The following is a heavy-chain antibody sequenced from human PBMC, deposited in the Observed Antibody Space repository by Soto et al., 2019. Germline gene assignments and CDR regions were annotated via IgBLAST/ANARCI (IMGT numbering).Heavy chain of an antibody. CDR2: IYYSGST. Sequence: PSETLSLTCTVSGGSISSSSYYWGWIRQPPGKGLEWIGSIYYSGSTYYNPSLKSRVTISVDTSKNQFSLKLSSVTAADTAVYYCARSESGSYYWVDYWGQGTLVTVSS. CDR1: GGSISSSSYY. D-gene: IGHD1-26*01. J-gene: IGHJ4*02. CDR3: ARSESGSYYWVDY. V-gene: IGHV4-39*01.